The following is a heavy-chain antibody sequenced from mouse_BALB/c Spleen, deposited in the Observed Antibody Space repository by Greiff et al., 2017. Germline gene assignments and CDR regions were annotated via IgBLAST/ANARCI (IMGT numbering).Heavy chain of an antibody. D-gene: IGHD3-1*01. V-gene: IGHV14-3*02. CDR3: ARAQLRGYFDV. CDR2: IDPANGNT. CDR1: GFNIKDNY. J-gene: IGHJ1*01. Sequence: EVQLQQSGAELVKPGASVKLSCTASGFNIKDNYMHWVKQRPEQGLEWIGRIDPANGNTKYDPKFQGKATITADTSSNTAYLQLSSLTSEDTAVYYCARAQLRGYFDVWGAGTTVTVSS.